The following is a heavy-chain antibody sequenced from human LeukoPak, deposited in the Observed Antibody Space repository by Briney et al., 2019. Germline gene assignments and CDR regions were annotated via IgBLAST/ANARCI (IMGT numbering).Heavy chain of an antibody. D-gene: IGHD3-16*01. CDR1: GGSISNDY. CDR2: IHSSGST. CDR3: AKDGVPRWFDP. V-gene: IGHV4-4*07. J-gene: IGHJ5*02. Sequence: SETLSLTCTVSGGSISNDYWSWIRQPAGKGLEWIGRIHSSGSTNYNPSLKSRVTMSVDTSKNQFSLMLRSVTAADTAVYYCAKDGVPRWFDPWGQGTLVTVSS.